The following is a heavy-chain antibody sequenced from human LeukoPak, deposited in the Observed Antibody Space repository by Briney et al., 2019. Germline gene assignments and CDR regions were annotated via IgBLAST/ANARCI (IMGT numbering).Heavy chain of an antibody. Sequence: PGGSLRLSCAASGFTFSSFWMTWVRQAPGKGLAWVANIKEDGSEKYYVDSVKGRFTSSRDNAKNSLYIQMNSLSAEYTAVYYCVRRGTTFDYWGQGTLVTVSS. CDR2: IKEDGSEK. J-gene: IGHJ4*02. CDR3: VRRGTTFDY. D-gene: IGHD2/OR15-2a*01. V-gene: IGHV3-7*01. CDR1: GFTFSSFW.